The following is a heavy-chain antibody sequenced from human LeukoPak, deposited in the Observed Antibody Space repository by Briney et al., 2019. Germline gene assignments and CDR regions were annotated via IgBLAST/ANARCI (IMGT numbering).Heavy chain of an antibody. V-gene: IGHV3-43D*03. J-gene: IGHJ4*02. CDR2: ISWDGGSS. D-gene: IGHD6-13*01. CDR3: AKDIRGSTSWYGLDY. CDR1: GFTFDDYA. Sequence: GGSLRLSCAASGFTFDDYAMHWVRQAPGKGLEWVSLISWDGGSSYYADSVKGRFTISRDNSKNSLYLQMNSLRPEDTALYYCAKDIRGSTSWYGLDYWGQGTLVTVSS.